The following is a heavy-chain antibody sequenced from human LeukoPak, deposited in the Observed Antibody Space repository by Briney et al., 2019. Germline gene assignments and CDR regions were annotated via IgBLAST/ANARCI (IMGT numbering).Heavy chain of an antibody. J-gene: IGHJ4*02. D-gene: IGHD3-9*01. V-gene: IGHV3-33*01. Sequence: GGSLRLSCAASGFTFSSYGMHWVRQAPGKGLEWVAVIWYDGSNKYYADSVKGRFTISRDNSKNTLYLQMNSLRAEDTAVYYCGRAFDFSYDIFNFDYWGQGTLVTVSS. CDR2: IWYDGSNK. CDR1: GFTFSSYG. CDR3: GRAFDFSYDIFNFDY.